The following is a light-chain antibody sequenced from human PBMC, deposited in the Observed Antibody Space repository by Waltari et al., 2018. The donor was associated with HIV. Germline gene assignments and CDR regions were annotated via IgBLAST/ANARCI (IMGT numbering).Light chain of an antibody. V-gene: IGKV3D-15*01. Sequence: EIVMTQSPATLSVSPGERATLSCRASQSVTTKLAWYQQKPGQVPRLLIYGASIRATGIPARFSGSGSGTEFTLTISSLQSEDFAVYYCQQYNNWPRTFGQGTKVEIK. CDR2: GAS. J-gene: IGKJ1*01. CDR3: QQYNNWPRT. CDR1: QSVTTK.